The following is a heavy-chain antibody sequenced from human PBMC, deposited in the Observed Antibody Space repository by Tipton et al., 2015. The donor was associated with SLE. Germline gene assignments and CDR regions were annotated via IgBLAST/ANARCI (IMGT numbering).Heavy chain of an antibody. Sequence: TLSLTCTVSGGSISNSSYYWGWIRQPPGKGLESIGNIFYSGSTYYNPSLESRVTISVDTSKNQFSLKLSSVTAADTAVYYCARVTDSVRCSGASCFSGAFDIWGQGTMVTVSS. CDR2: IFYSGST. CDR3: ARVTDSVRCSGASCFSGAFDI. CDR1: GGSISNSSYY. V-gene: IGHV4-39*07. J-gene: IGHJ3*02. D-gene: IGHD2-15*01.